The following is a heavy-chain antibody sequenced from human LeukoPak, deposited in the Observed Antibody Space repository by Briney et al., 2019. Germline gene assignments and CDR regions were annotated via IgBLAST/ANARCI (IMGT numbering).Heavy chain of an antibody. CDR2: IFHTGSS. D-gene: IGHD3-10*01. CDR3: ARELWFVNAPGSWLDP. J-gene: IGHJ5*02. CDR1: GDSISSGDYS. V-gene: IGHV4-30-2*01. Sequence: SETLSLTCTVSGDSISSGDYSWSWIRQPSGKGLEWIGYIFHTGSSYYNPSLRSRVTISVDRSRNQFSLRLTSVTAADTAVYYCARELWFVNAPGSWLDPWGQETLVTVSS.